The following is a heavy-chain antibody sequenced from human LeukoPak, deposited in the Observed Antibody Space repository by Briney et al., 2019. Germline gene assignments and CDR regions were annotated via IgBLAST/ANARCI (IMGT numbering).Heavy chain of an antibody. J-gene: IGHJ3*02. CDR1: GDSVSSNSAV. Sequence: PSQTLSLTCAISGDSVSSNSAVWNWIRQSPSRGLEWLGRTYYRSKWYNDYAVSVKSRITIGPDTSKNQFSLQPNSATPEDTAVYYCARLGLGGAFDIWGQGTMVTVSS. CDR3: ARLGLGGAFDI. D-gene: IGHD2-15*01. CDR2: TYYRSKWYN. V-gene: IGHV6-1*01.